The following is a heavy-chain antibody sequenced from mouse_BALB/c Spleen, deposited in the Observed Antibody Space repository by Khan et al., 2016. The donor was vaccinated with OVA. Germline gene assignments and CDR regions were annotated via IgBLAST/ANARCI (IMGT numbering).Heavy chain of an antibody. CDR1: GYSITSDYA. CDR3: AIVRLLLRYPDYFDY. V-gene: IGHV3-2*02. Sequence: EVQLQESGPGLLKPSQSLSLTCTVTGYSITSDYAWNWIRQFPGNQLEWMAYISYSGSTTYSPSLRSRTSITRDTSKNQFFLQLNSVTTEDTATYYCAIVRLLLRYPDYFDYWGQGTTLTVSS. CDR2: ISYSGST. D-gene: IGHD1-1*01. J-gene: IGHJ2*01.